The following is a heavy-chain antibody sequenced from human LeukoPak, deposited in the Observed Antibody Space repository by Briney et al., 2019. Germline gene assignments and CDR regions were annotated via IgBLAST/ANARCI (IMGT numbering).Heavy chain of an antibody. CDR1: GGSFSGYY. CDR3: ARAKWLVRNWFDP. D-gene: IGHD6-19*01. V-gene: IGHV4-34*01. CDR2: INHSGST. J-gene: IGHJ5*02. Sequence: SEALSLTCAVYGGSFSGYYWSWIRQPPGKGLEWIGEINHSGSTNYNPSLKSRVTISVDTSKNQFSLKLSSVTAADTAVYYCARAKWLVRNWFDPWGQGTLVTVSS.